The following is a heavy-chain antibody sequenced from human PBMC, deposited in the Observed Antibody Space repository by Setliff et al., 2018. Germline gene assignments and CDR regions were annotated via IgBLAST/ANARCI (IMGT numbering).Heavy chain of an antibody. Sequence: ASVKVSCKASGYIFTSYGISWVRQAPGRGLEWMGWISSYNGKTNYAQKLQGRVTMTTDTSTSTAYMELRSLRSDDTAQYYCVRDRAAIVVGPPTAAFDIWGQGTMVTVSS. V-gene: IGHV1-18*01. CDR2: ISSYNGKT. CDR3: VRDRAAIVVGPPTAAFDI. J-gene: IGHJ3*02. CDR1: GYIFTSYG. D-gene: IGHD2-2*01.